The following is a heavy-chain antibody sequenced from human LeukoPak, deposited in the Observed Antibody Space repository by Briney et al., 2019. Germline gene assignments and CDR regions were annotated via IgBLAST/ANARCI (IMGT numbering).Heavy chain of an antibody. CDR1: GFTFSDYD. V-gene: IGHV3-11*06. D-gene: IGHD1-7*01. CDR2: ISSSSSDT. Sequence: GGSLRLSCAASGFTFSDYDMSWIRQAPGKGLEWVSYISSSSSDTNYADSVKGRFTISRDNAKNSLYLQMNSLRAEDTAVYYCARARAITGTTSFDYWGQGTLVTVSS. CDR3: ARARAITGTTSFDY. J-gene: IGHJ4*02.